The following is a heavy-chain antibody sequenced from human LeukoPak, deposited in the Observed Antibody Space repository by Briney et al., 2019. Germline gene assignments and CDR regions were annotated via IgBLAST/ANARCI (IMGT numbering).Heavy chain of an antibody. V-gene: IGHV3-11*01. D-gene: IGHD4-17*01. CDR3: ARDKYGDYVTAPNNWFDP. CDR1: GFTFSDCY. CDR2: ISSSGSAI. J-gene: IGHJ5*02. Sequence: GGSLRLSCAASGFTFSDCYMSWIRQPPGKGLEFLSYISSSGSAIYYAESVKGRFTISRDNAENSLYLQMNSLRTDDTAMYYCARDKYGDYVTAPNNWFDPWGQGTLVTVSS.